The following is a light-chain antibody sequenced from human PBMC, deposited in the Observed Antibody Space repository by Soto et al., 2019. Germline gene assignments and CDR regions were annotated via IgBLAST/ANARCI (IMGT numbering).Light chain of an antibody. V-gene: IGKV3-20*01. J-gene: IGKJ1*01. CDR2: DAS. CDR3: QHYDSARWT. Sequence: EIVLTQSPGTLSLSPGERATLSCRASQSVSSSYLAWYHQRPGQAPKXXIYDASRRATGIPDRFSGSGSGTDFSLTISRLEPEDFAVYYCQHYDSARWTFGLGTKVDIK. CDR1: QSVSSSY.